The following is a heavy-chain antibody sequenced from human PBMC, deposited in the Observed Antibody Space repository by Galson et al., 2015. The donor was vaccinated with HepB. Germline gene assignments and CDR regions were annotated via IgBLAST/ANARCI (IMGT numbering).Heavy chain of an antibody. J-gene: IGHJ6*02. CDR1: GGSISSGGYY. CDR3: AREGGTYSSTYWGGMDV. D-gene: IGHD6-13*01. V-gene: IGHV4-31*03. Sequence: TLSLTCTVSGGSISSGGYYWSWIRQHPGKGLEWIGYIYYSGSTYYNPSLKSRVTISVDTSKNQFSLKLSSVTAADTALYYCAREGGTYSSTYWGGMDVWGQGTTVTVSS. CDR2: IYYSGST.